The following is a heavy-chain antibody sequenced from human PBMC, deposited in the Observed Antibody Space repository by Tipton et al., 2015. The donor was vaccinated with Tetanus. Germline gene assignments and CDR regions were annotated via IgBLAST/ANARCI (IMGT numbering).Heavy chain of an antibody. CDR2: LYYTGTT. CDR1: GGSISTTSDY. D-gene: IGHD7-27*01. J-gene: IGHJ3*02. Sequence: GLVKPSETLSLTCTVSGGSISTTSDYWGWIRQPPGTGLEWIGSLYYTGTTYYNPSLKSRLTISVDTSKNHFSLGLSSVTASDTAVYFCARHSLKLGMWAFDIWGRGTLVTVSS. CDR3: ARHSLKLGMWAFDI. V-gene: IGHV4-39*01.